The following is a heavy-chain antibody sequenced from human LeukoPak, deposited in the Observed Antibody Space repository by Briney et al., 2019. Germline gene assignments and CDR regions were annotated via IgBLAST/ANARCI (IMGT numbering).Heavy chain of an antibody. D-gene: IGHD6-13*01. CDR2: VFYSGDT. V-gene: IGHV4-59*08. J-gene: IGHJ4*02. CDR3: ARYGDSSWYVHY. Sequence: PSETLSLTCTVSGGSISSYYWSWIRQPPGKGLEWIGYVFYSGDTNYNPSLKSRVTISLDTSKNQFSLKLSSVTAADTAVYYCARYGDSSWYVHYWGQGTLVTVSS. CDR1: GGSISSYY.